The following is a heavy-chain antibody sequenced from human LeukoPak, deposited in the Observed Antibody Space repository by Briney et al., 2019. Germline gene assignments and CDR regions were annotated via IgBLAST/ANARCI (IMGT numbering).Heavy chain of an antibody. V-gene: IGHV3-23*01. Sequence: GGSLRLSCAASGFTFSSYAMSRVRQAPGKGLEWASAISGSGGSTYYADSVKGRFTISRDNSKNTLYLQMNSLRAEDTAVYYCAKTLAAAGTYWGQGTLVTVSS. CDR1: GFTFSSYA. J-gene: IGHJ4*02. CDR3: AKTLAAAGTY. CDR2: ISGSGGST. D-gene: IGHD6-13*01.